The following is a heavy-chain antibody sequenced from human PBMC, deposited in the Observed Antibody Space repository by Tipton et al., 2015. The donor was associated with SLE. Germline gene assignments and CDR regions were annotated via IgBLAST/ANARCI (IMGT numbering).Heavy chain of an antibody. J-gene: IGHJ3*02. Sequence: LRLSCTVSGGSISSSSYSWGWIRQPPGKGLEWIGTIYFSGTSYYNPSLQSRVIISVDTSKNQFSLKLSSVTAADTAFYYCAGAAPGVQGVNDAFDIWGQGTMVTVSS. V-gene: IGHV4-39*07. CDR3: AGAAPGVQGVNDAFDI. D-gene: IGHD3-10*01. CDR1: GGSISSSSYS. CDR2: IYFSGTS.